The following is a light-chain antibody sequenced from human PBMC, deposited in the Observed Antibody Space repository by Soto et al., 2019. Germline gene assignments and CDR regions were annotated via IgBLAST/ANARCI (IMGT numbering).Light chain of an antibody. J-gene: IGKJ5*01. CDR1: QSISSW. CDR3: QQYNSYSPQYT. Sequence: IHMTHSPSTLSSSVLYRVTITCLAIQSISSWLAWYQQKPGKAPKLLIYDASSLESGVPSRFSGSGSGTEFTLTISSLQPDDFATYYCQQYNSYSPQYTFGQGTRLEIK. CDR2: DAS. V-gene: IGKV1-5*01.